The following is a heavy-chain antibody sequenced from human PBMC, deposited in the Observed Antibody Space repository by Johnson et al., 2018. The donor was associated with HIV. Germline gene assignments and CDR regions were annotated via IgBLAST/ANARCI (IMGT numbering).Heavy chain of an antibody. CDR3: AKSEWELALGAFDI. J-gene: IGHJ3*02. CDR1: GFTFDDYG. V-gene: IGHV3-20*04. D-gene: IGHD1-26*01. CDR2: IHWNGDST. Sequence: VQLVESGGGVVRPGGSLRLSCAASGFTFDDYGMSWVRQAPGKGLEWVSGIHWNGDSTGYADSVKGRVTIPRENAKNSLYLQMNSLRAEDTALYYCAKSEWELALGAFDIWGQGIRVTVSS.